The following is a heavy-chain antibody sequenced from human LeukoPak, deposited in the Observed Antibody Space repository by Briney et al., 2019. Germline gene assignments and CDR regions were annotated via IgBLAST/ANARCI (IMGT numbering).Heavy chain of an antibody. J-gene: IGHJ4*02. CDR2: INPNSGDT. Sequence: ASVKVSCKASGYTFTDYYMHWVRQAPGQGLEWMGWINPNSGDTNYARNFQGRVTMTRDTSISTAYMELGRLRSDDTAIYYCARDLGIPIGDHSNSRFDYWGQGTLVTVSS. CDR3: ARDLGIPIGDHSNSRFDY. CDR1: GYTFTDYY. V-gene: IGHV1-2*02. D-gene: IGHD4-11*01.